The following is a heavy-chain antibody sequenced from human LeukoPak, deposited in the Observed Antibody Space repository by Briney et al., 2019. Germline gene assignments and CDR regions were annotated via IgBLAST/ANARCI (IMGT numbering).Heavy chain of an antibody. V-gene: IGHV4-61*02. D-gene: IGHD3-22*01. CDR3: ARASVVISWFVR. Sequence: SETLSLTCTVSGVSISSGSYYWSWIRQPAGKGLEWFGRIYTSVSTNYNPALKRRATISVDTSKNQYSLKLSSGTVADTSVYARARASVVISWFVRWGQGTLVTVCS. CDR2: IYTSVST. J-gene: IGHJ5*02. CDR1: GVSISSGSYY.